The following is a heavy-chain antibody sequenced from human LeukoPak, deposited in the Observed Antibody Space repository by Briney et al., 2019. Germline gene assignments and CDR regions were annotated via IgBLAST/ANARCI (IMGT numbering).Heavy chain of an antibody. J-gene: IGHJ4*02. CDR2: IYSAGST. CDR1: GGSISRYY. V-gene: IGHV4-59*08. Sequence: SETLSLTCTVSGGSISRYYWSWIRHPPGKGLEWIGYIYSAGSTNSNPSLKSRITISVDTSRNEFSLRLSSVTAADTAVYYCARHESAVGALFYWGQGSLVTVSS. D-gene: IGHD1-26*01. CDR3: ARHESAVGALFY.